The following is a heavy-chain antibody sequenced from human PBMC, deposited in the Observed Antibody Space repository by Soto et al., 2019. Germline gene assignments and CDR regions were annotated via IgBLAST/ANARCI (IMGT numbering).Heavy chain of an antibody. CDR2: ISYDGSNK. D-gene: IGHD2-2*01. V-gene: IGHV3-30*18. J-gene: IGHJ4*02. CDR1: GFTFSSYG. Sequence: QVQLVESGGGVVQPGRSLRLSCAASGFTFSSYGMHWVRQAPGKGLEWVAVISYDGSNKYYADSVKGRFTISRDNSKNTLYLQMNNMRAEDTAVYYCAKDSEVVVVPAAHISGIDYWGRGNLVTVSS. CDR3: AKDSEVVVVPAAHISGIDY.